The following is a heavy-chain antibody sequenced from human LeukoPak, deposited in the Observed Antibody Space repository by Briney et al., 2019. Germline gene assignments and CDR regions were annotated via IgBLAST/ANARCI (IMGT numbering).Heavy chain of an antibody. CDR2: IYTSGST. V-gene: IGHV4-4*09. J-gene: IGHJ4*02. CDR3: ARRSVGATLDY. CDR1: GGSISSYY. D-gene: IGHD1-26*01. Sequence: SETLSLTCTVSGGSISSYYWSWIRQPPGKGLEWIGYIYTSGSTNYNPSLKSRVTISVDTSKNQFSLKLSSVTAADTAVYYCARRSVGATLDYWGQGTLVTVSS.